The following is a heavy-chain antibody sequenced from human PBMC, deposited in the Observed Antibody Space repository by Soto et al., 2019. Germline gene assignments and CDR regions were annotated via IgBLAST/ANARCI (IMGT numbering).Heavy chain of an antibody. D-gene: IGHD3-10*01. Sequence: GSGPTLVNPTQTLTLTCTFSGFSLSTSGVGVGWIRQPPGKALEWLALIYWDDDKRYSPSLKSRLTITKDTSKNQVVLTMTNMDPVDTATYYCAHRPGAMVRGFRSSRSPVWFDPWGQGTLVTVSS. V-gene: IGHV2-5*02. CDR1: GFSLSTSGVG. CDR3: AHRPGAMVRGFRSSRSPVWFDP. J-gene: IGHJ5*02. CDR2: IYWDDDK.